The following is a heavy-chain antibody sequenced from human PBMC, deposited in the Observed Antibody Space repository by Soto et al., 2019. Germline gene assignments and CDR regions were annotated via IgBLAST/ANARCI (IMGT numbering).Heavy chain of an antibody. CDR2: MSFDGSYK. Sequence: QEQLVESGGGAVQPGRSLRLSCTASGFSFSSYDMHWVRQAPGEGLEWVSAMSFDGSYKHYADSVKGRFTISRDNSENTLYLQMNGLRPEDTAVYFCARGIIRGVVYYGVEVWGQGTTVTVS. CDR3: ARGIIRGVVYYGVEV. V-gene: IGHV3-30*03. J-gene: IGHJ6*02. CDR1: GFSFSSYD. D-gene: IGHD3-10*01.